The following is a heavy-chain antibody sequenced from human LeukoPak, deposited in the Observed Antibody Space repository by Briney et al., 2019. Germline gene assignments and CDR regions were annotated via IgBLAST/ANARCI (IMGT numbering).Heavy chain of an antibody. Sequence: GGSLRLSCAASGFTFSSYAMHWVRQAPGKGLEYVSAITDNGAITYYANSVKGRFTISRDNSKNTVSLQMGSLRVEDMAVYYCARDDTRTDWLLDYWGQATLVTVSS. CDR2: ITDNGAIT. J-gene: IGHJ4*02. D-gene: IGHD3/OR15-3a*01. V-gene: IGHV3-64*01. CDR3: ARDDTRTDWLLDY. CDR1: GFTFSSYA.